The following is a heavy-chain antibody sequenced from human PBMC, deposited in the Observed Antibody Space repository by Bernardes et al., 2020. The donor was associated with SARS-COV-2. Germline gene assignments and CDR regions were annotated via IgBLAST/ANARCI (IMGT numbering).Heavy chain of an antibody. CDR2: IYRGGST. D-gene: IGHD5-18*01. CDR3: AKDDEIHAFDI. J-gene: IGHJ3*02. CDR1: GFTVSSNY. V-gene: IGHV3-53*05. Sequence: GGSLRLSCAASGFTVSSNYMGWVRQAPGKGLEWVSVIYRGGSTYYADSVKGRFTISRDNAKNSLYLQMNSLRAEDTALYYCAKDDEIHAFDIWGQGTMVTVSS.